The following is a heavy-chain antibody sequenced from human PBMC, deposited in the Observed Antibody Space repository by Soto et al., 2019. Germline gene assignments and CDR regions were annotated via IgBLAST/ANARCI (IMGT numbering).Heavy chain of an antibody. J-gene: IGHJ5*02. CDR1: GGTFSTYP. V-gene: IGHV1-69*01. D-gene: IGHD2-2*01. Sequence: QVQLVQSEAEVRMPGSSVKVSCKASGGTFSTYPMNWVRQAPGQGLECMGGIIPLFGTTNYAQKFKGRVTITADEATSTAYMEPSSLRAEDAAVYYCARGATHGTSWYFWFDPWGQGTQVTVSS. CDR2: IIPLFGTT. CDR3: ARGATHGTSWYFWFDP.